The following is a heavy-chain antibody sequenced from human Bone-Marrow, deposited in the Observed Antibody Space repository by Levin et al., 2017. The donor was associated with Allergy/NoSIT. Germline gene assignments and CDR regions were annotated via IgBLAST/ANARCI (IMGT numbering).Heavy chain of an antibody. Sequence: GESLKISCAASGFTFSNAWMNWVRQAPGKGLEWVGRIKSKTDGGTTDYAAPVKGRFTISRDDSKNTLYLQMNSLKTEDTAVYYCTTVVDYYDSSGYYAGDYWGQGTLVTVSS. D-gene: IGHD3-22*01. J-gene: IGHJ4*02. CDR2: IKSKTDGGTT. CDR3: TTVVDYYDSSGYYAGDY. CDR1: GFTFSNAW. V-gene: IGHV3-15*07.